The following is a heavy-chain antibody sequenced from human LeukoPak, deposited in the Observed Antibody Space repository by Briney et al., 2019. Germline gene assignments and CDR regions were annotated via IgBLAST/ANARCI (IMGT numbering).Heavy chain of an antibody. CDR1: GGSFSGYS. CDR2: INHSEST. J-gene: IGHJ6*02. CDR3: ARGHDRQVESYGMDV. V-gene: IGHV4-34*01. D-gene: IGHD1-1*01. Sequence: PSETLSLTCAVYGGSFSGYSWNWIRQPPGKGLEWIGEINHSESTNYNPSLKSRVTISVDTSKNQFSLKLSSVTAADTAVYYCARGHDRQVESYGMDVWGQGTTVTVSS.